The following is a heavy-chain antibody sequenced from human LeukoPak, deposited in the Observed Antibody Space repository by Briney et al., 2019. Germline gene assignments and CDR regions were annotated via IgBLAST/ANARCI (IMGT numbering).Heavy chain of an antibody. CDR1: GGSINIDY. J-gene: IGHJ3*02. D-gene: IGHD3-16*01. Sequence: SETLSLTCTGSGGSINIDYWIWIRQPPEKGLDWIGYVYYTGGAYYNPSLKSRVSVSVDTSKNQFSLKVISVTAADTAVYYCARGLGGLRSAYDIWGQGTMVTVSS. CDR3: ARGLGGLRSAYDI. CDR2: VYYTGGA. V-gene: IGHV4-59*01.